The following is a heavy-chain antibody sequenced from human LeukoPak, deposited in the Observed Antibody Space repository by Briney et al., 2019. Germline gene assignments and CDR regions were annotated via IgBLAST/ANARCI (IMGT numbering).Heavy chain of an antibody. CDR1: GGSISSYY. CDR3: ARDNGSGWHNWFDP. D-gene: IGHD6-19*01. V-gene: IGHV4-59*01. Sequence: PSETLSLTCTVSGGSISSYYWSWIRQPLGKGLEWIAYIYYSGSTNYNPSLKSRVTISVDTSKNQFSLKLSSVTAADTAVYYCARDNGSGWHNWFDPWGQGTLVTVSS. J-gene: IGHJ5*02. CDR2: IYYSGST.